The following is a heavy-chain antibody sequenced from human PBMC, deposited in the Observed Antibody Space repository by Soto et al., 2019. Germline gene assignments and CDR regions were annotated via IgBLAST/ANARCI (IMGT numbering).Heavy chain of an antibody. CDR3: AKNPGYYYDSTGYHFDY. CDR1: GLTFSSYS. V-gene: IGHV3-48*01. CDR2: ISSSSSTI. Sequence: PGGSLRLSCAASGLTFSSYSMNWVRQAPGKGLEWVSYISSSSSTIYYADSVKGRFTISRDNSKNTLYLQMNSLRAEDTAVYYCAKNPGYYYDSTGYHFDYWGQGTLVTVSS. J-gene: IGHJ4*02. D-gene: IGHD3-22*01.